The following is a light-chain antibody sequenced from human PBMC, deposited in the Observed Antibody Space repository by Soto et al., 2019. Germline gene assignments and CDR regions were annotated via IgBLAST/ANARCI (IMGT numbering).Light chain of an antibody. Sequence: EIRMTQSPSALAASVGDRVTITCRASLTIVDSLSWFRQTAGKPPTLXIYGASALQSGVPARFRRSGAGTDCTLTINNMQPEDVATDYCQQTYYLTRTFGQGTKVDIK. CDR3: QQTYYLTRT. V-gene: IGKV1-39*01. CDR1: LTIVDS. CDR2: GAS. J-gene: IGKJ1*01.